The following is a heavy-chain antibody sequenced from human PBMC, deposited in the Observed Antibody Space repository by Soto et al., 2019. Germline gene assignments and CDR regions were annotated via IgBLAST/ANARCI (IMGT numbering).Heavy chain of an antibody. J-gene: IGHJ5*02. CDR1: VGTLSSYA. CDR2: IIPIFGTA. CDR3: ASSRSLGFDP. Sequence: ASVKLSFEASVGTLSSYAISWVRQAPGQGLEWMGEIIPIFGTANDAQKFQGRVTITADKSTSTAYMELSSLRSEDTAVYYCASSRSLGFDPWGQGTLVTVSS. V-gene: IGHV1-69*06.